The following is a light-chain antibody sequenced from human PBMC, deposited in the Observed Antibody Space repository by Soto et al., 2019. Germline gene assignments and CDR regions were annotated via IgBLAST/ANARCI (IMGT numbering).Light chain of an antibody. V-gene: IGKV1D-16*01. Sequence: DIQMTQSPSSVSASIGDRVTITCRASQGINNWLAWYQQKPGKAPKLLIYAASSLQSGVPSRFSGSGSGTEFTLTISSLKPDDFATYYCQHYNSYSEAFGQGTKVDIK. CDR1: QGINNW. CDR3: QHYNSYSEA. CDR2: AAS. J-gene: IGKJ1*01.